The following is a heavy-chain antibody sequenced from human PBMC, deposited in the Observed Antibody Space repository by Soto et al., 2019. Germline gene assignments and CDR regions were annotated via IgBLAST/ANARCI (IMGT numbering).Heavy chain of an antibody. CDR2: MSASGGNT. CDR3: AKIDHRYGIPSSDY. CDR1: GFTFSSNA. J-gene: IGHJ4*02. V-gene: IGHV3-23*01. D-gene: IGHD4-17*01. Sequence: GGSLRLSXAASGFTFSSNAMSWVRQAPGKGLEWVSGMSASGGNTYYADSVRGRFTISRDNSKNRLYLQMNSLRAEDTAVYYCAKIDHRYGIPSSDYWGQGTLVTVSS.